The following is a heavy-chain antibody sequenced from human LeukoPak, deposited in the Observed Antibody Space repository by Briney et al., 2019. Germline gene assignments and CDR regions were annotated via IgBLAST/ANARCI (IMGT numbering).Heavy chain of an antibody. CDR3: ASASVLLWFGEPNKLDY. J-gene: IGHJ4*02. CDR2: IYYSGST. Sequence: SGTLSLTCTVSGGSISSGDYYWSWIRQPPGKGLEWIGYIYYSGSTYYNPSLKSRVTISVDTSKNQFSLKLSSVTAADTAVYYCASASVLLWFGEPNKLDYWGQGTLVTVSS. D-gene: IGHD3-10*01. CDR1: GGSISSGDYY. V-gene: IGHV4-30-4*01.